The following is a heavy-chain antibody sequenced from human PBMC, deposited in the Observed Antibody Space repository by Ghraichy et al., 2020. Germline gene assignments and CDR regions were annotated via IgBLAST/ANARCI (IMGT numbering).Heavy chain of an antibody. CDR2: IYYSGST. CDR3: ARGEVTNYYYGMDV. CDR1: GGSISSYY. J-gene: IGHJ6*02. Sequence: SETLSLTCTVSGGSISSYYWSWIRQPPGKGLEWIGYIYYSGSTNYNPSLKSRVTISVDTSKNQFSLKLSSVTAADTAVYYCARGEVTNYYYGMDVWGQGTTVTVSS. D-gene: IGHD5-18*01. V-gene: IGHV4-59*01.